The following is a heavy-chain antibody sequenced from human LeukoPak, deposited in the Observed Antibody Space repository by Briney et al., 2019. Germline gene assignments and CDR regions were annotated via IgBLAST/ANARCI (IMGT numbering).Heavy chain of an antibody. CDR3: AKDYYDISGLKGAFDI. J-gene: IGHJ3*02. Sequence: PGGSLRLSCAASGFTFSSYGMNWVRQAPGKGLEWVSSTDASNGYIDYADSVKGRFTISRDNTKKLLYLHMNSLRAEDTAVYYCAKDYYDISGLKGAFDIWGQGTMVTVSS. CDR1: GFTFSSYG. D-gene: IGHD3-22*01. CDR2: TDASNGYI. V-gene: IGHV3-21*01.